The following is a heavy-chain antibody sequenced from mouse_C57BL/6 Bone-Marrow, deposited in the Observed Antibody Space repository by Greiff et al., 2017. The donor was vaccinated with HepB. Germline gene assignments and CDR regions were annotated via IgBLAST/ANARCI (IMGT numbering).Heavy chain of an antibody. D-gene: IGHD1-1*01. CDR3: AKSPHYYGSSYGGYFDV. Sequence: QVQLKQPGAELVKPGASVKLSCKASGYTFTSYWMQWVKQRPGQGLEWIGEIDPSDSYTNYNQKFKGKATLTVDTSSSTAYMQLSSLTSEDSAVYYCAKSPHYYGSSYGGYFDVWGTGTTVTVSS. J-gene: IGHJ1*03. V-gene: IGHV1-50*01. CDR2: IDPSDSYT. CDR1: GYTFTSYW.